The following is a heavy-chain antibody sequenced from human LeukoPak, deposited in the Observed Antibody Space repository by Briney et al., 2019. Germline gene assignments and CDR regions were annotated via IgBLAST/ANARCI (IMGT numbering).Heavy chain of an antibody. CDR3: ARVVHGSGYLEADWFDP. D-gene: IGHD3-22*01. CDR2: IYYSGST. CDR1: GDSISSYY. J-gene: IGHJ5*02. Sequence: SETLSLTCTVSGDSISSYYWSWIRQPPGEGLEWIGYIYYSGSTNYNPSLKSRVTISVDTSKNQFSLKLSSVTAADTAVYYCARVVHGSGYLEADWFDPWGQGTLVTVSS. V-gene: IGHV4-59*01.